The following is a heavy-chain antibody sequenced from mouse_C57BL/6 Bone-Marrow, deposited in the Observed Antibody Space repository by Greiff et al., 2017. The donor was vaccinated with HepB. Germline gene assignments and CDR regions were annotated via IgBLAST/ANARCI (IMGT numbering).Heavy chain of an antibody. V-gene: IGHV15-2*01. D-gene: IGHD1-1*01. CDR1: DSEVFPIAY. J-gene: IGHJ3*01. Sequence: QVQLKESGSELRSPGSSVKLSCKDFDSEVFPIAYMSWVRQKPGHGFEWIGGILPSIGRTIYGEKFEDKATLDADTLSNTAYLELNSLTSEDSAIYYGARDYYGSSYEAWFAYWGQGTLVTVSA. CDR3: ARDYYGSSYEAWFAY. CDR2: ILPSIGRT.